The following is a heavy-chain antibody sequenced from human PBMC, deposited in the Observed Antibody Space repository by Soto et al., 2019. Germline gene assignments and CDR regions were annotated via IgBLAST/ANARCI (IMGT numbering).Heavy chain of an antibody. CDR3: ARAIFRLLEWPTYYYGMDV. D-gene: IGHD3-3*01. V-gene: IGHV3-21*01. J-gene: IGHJ6*02. Sequence: EVQLVESGGGLVKPGGSLRLSCAASGVTFSSYSMNWVRQAPGKGLEWVSSISSSSSYIYYADSVKGRFTISRDNAKNSLYLQRNSLRAEDTAVDYWARAIFRLLEWPTYYYGMDVWGQGTTVTVSS. CDR1: GVTFSSYS. CDR2: ISSSSSYI.